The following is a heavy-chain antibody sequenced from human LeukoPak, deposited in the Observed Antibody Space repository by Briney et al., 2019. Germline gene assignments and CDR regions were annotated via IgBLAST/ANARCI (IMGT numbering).Heavy chain of an antibody. CDR1: GGSISSYY. Sequence: SETLSLTCTVSGGSISSYYWSWIRQPPGKGLEWIRYIYYSGSTNYNPSLKSRVTISVDTSKNQFSLKLSSVTAADTAVYYCARGVSAFHYGGYWFDPWGQGTLVTVSS. V-gene: IGHV4-59*12. D-gene: IGHD4-17*01. CDR3: ARGVSAFHYGGYWFDP. CDR2: IYYSGST. J-gene: IGHJ5*02.